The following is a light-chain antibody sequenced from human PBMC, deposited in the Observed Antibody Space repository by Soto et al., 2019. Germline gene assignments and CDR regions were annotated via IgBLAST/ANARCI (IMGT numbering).Light chain of an antibody. J-gene: IGLJ1*01. V-gene: IGLV1-47*01. CDR3: ATWVDSLSVYV. Sequence: QPALHHPRSGNGTHGQRVTVSCSVSSSRIGSNYVYWYQQLPGTAPKLLIYRNDQRPSGVPDRFSGSRSGTSASLAISGLRSDDEAIYYCATWVDSLSVYVFGTGTKVTV. CDR1: SSRIGSNY. CDR2: RND.